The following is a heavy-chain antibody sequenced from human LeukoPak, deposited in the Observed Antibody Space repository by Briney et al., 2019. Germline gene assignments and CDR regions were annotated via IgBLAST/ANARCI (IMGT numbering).Heavy chain of an antibody. Sequence: GGSLRLSCAASGMRFSDFYMSWMRQAPGKGLEWISFISSNGNIIHYADSAKGRFTISRDNAKNSLYLHMDSLRVEDTATYYCASGGRAYNFWGRGTAVTVSS. V-gene: IGHV3-11*01. CDR1: GMRFSDFY. D-gene: IGHD1-14*01. J-gene: IGHJ4*02. CDR3: ASGGRAYNF. CDR2: ISSNGNII.